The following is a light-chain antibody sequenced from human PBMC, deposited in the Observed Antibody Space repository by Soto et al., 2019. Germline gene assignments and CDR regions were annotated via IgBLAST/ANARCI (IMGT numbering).Light chain of an antibody. CDR1: QSVSNNY. CDR3: QQYGSSPRT. V-gene: IGKV3-20*01. CDR2: GAS. Sequence: VVTQSPGTLALSPGERATLSCRASQSVSNNYLTWHQQKPGQAPRLLIYGASSRATGIPDRFSGSGSGTDFPLTISRLAPEDFAVYYCQQYGSSPRTFGQGTKVEIK. J-gene: IGKJ1*01.